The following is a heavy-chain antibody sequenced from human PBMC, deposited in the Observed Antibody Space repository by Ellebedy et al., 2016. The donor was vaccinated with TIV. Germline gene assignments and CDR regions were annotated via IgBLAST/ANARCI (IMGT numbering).Heavy chain of an antibody. J-gene: IGHJ4*02. D-gene: IGHD6-19*01. CDR3: ARGPQYSSGWYEYYFDY. Sequence: PGGSLRLSCAASGFTFTTYGMHWVRQAPGKGLEWVALISYDGSIKYYADSVKGRFTISKDNSKDTLYLQMNSLRAEDTAVYYCARGPQYSSGWYEYYFDYWGQGTLVTVSS. V-gene: IGHV3-33*01. CDR2: ISYDGSIK. CDR1: GFTFTTYG.